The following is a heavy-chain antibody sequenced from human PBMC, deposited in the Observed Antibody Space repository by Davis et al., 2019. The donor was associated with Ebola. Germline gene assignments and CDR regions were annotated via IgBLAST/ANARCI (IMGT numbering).Heavy chain of an antibody. J-gene: IGHJ4*02. Sequence: PGGSLRLSCAASGFTFDDYAMHWARQAPGKGLEWVSGISWNSGSIGYANSVKGRFTISRDNSKNTLYLQMNSLRAEDTAVYYCARGGGRSTSCCNFDYWGQGTLVTVSS. CDR2: ISWNSGSI. D-gene: IGHD2-2*01. CDR3: ARGGGRSTSCCNFDY. CDR1: GFTFDDYA. V-gene: IGHV3-9*01.